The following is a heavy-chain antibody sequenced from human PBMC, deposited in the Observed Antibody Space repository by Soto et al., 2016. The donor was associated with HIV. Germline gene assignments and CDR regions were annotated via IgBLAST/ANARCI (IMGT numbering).Heavy chain of an antibody. V-gene: IGHV1-18*01. CDR1: GYTFNTYG. J-gene: IGHJ4*02. Sequence: QVQLVQSGAEVKKPEASVKVSCKASGYTFNTYGINWVRQAPGQGLEWMGWMSVYNGNTDYARKLQGRVTMTSDRSTNTAYLELTSLISDDTAVYYCARGREDTAILDYWGQGTLITVSS. CDR2: MSVYNGNT. D-gene: IGHD5-18*01. CDR3: ARGREDTAILDY.